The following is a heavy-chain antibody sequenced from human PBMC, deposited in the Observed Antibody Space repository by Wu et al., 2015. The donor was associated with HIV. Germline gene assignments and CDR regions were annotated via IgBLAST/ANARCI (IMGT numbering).Heavy chain of an antibody. Sequence: QVQLVQSGAEVKKPGSSVKVSCKASGGTFSSYAISWVRQAPGQGLEWMGGIIPIFGTANYAQKFQGRVTITADESTSTAYMELSSLRSEDTAVYYCASLNYYDSSGLFVCLRLFDIWGQGDNGHRLF. CDR1: GGTFSSYA. CDR2: IIPIFGTA. V-gene: IGHV1-69*13. CDR3: ASLNYYDSSGLFVCLRLFDI. J-gene: IGHJ3*02. D-gene: IGHD3-22*01.